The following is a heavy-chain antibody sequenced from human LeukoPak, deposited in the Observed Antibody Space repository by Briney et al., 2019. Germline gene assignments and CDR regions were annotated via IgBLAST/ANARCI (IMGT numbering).Heavy chain of an antibody. D-gene: IGHD6-19*01. CDR3: AREIQTVAGGDYFDY. V-gene: IGHV4-30-4*01. CDR2: IYYSGST. Sequence: PSETLSLTCTVSGGSISSGDYYWSWIRQPPGKGLEWIGYIYYSGSTYYNPSLKSRVTISVDTSKNQFSLKLSSVTAADTAVYYCAREIQTVAGGDYFDYWGQGTLVTVSS. CDR1: GGSISSGDYY. J-gene: IGHJ4*02.